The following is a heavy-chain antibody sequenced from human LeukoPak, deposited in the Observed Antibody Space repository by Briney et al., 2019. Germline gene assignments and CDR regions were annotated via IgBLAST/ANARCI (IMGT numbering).Heavy chain of an antibody. CDR1: GFTLSRYW. D-gene: IGHD4-17*01. CDR2: SDNTGSDT. Sequence: GGSLRLSCAASGFTLSRYWMHWVRQAPGKGLVWVSRSDNTGSDTSYADSVKGRFTISRDNAKNTLYLQMNSLRAEDTAVYYCVRGGFSGDYDFDYWGQGILVIVSS. J-gene: IGHJ4*02. V-gene: IGHV3-74*01. CDR3: VRGGFSGDYDFDY.